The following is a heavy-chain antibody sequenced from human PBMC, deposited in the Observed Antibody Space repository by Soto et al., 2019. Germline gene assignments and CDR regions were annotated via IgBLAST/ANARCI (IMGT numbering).Heavy chain of an antibody. D-gene: IGHD3-10*01. V-gene: IGHV4-59*01. CDR3: ARLGMKNRFSVGLWFDS. CDR1: GGSISSYY. CDR2: IYYSGST. J-gene: IGHJ5*01. Sequence: PSETLSLTCTVSGGSISSYYWSWIRQPPGKGLEWIGYIYYSGSTNYNPSLKSRVTISVDTSKNQFSLKLSSVTAADTAVYYCARLGMKNRFSVGLWFDSWGQGTLVTVSS.